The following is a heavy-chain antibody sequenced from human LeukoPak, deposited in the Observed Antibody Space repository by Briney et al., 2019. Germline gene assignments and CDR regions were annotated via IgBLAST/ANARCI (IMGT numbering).Heavy chain of an antibody. J-gene: IGHJ4*02. Sequence: GRSLRLSCAASEFTFSRYGMHWVRQAPGKGLEWVAIISYDGSNKYYADSVKGRFTISRDNSKNTLYLQMNSLRAEDTAVYYCAKVRAAAGTGFNYWGQGTLVTVSS. CDR3: AKVRAAAGTGFNY. CDR2: ISYDGSNK. D-gene: IGHD6-13*01. CDR1: EFTFSRYG. V-gene: IGHV3-30*18.